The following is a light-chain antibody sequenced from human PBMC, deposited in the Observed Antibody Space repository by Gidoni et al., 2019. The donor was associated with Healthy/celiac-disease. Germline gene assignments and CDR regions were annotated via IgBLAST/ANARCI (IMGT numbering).Light chain of an antibody. Sequence: SLGERATINCKSSQSVLYSSNNKNYLAWYQQKPGQPPKLLIYWASTLESGVPDRFSGSGSGTDFTLTISSLQAEDVAVYYCQQYYSTPPITFGQGTRLEIK. J-gene: IGKJ5*01. CDR3: QQYYSTPPIT. CDR1: QSVLYSSNNKNY. V-gene: IGKV4-1*01. CDR2: WAS.